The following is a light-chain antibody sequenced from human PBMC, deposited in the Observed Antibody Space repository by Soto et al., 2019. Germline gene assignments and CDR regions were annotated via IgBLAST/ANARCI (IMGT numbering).Light chain of an antibody. V-gene: IGLV1-51*01. J-gene: IGLJ1*01. CDR3: GSWDSSLSAYV. CDR2: DDD. Sequence: QSVLTQPPSVSAAPGQKVTISCSGSSSNIGGNSVSWYQHLPGTAPKLLIYDDDKRPSGIPDRFSVSKSGTSATLGITGFQTGDEADYYCGSWDSSLSAYVFATGTKVTVL. CDR1: SSNIGGNS.